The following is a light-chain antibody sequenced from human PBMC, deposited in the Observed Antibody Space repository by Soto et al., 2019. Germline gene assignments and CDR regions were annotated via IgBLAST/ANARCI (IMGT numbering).Light chain of an antibody. CDR3: HQYGTSPFA. J-gene: IGKJ3*01. V-gene: IGKV3-20*01. Sequence: EIVLTQSPGTLSLSPGGRATLSCRASQSVSSSYLAWYQQKPGQAPRLLIYGASTRATGIPDRFSGSGSGTDFTLTISRLEPEDFAVYYCHQYGTSPFAFGPGTTVNIK. CDR1: QSVSSSY. CDR2: GAS.